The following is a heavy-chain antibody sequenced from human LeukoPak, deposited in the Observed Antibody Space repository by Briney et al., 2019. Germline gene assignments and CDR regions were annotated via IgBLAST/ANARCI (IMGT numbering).Heavy chain of an antibody. V-gene: IGHV3-23*01. D-gene: IGHD3-22*01. CDR2: ISGSGGST. Sequence: GGSLRLSCAASGFTFSSYAMSWVRQAPGKGLEWVSAISGSGGSTYYADSVKGRFTISRDNSKNTLYLQMNSLRAEDTAVYYCAKTRRGYHYDSSGYYSYWGQGTLVTVSS. CDR1: GFTFSSYA. CDR3: AKTRRGYHYDSSGYYSY. J-gene: IGHJ4*02.